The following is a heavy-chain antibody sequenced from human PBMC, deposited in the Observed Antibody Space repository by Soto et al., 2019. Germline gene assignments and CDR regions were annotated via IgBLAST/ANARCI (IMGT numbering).Heavy chain of an antibody. CDR3: AKAGQVGIWFGEGY. Sequence: EVQLLESGGGLVQPGGSLRLSCAASGFTFSSYAMSWVRQAPGTGLEWVSAISGSGGSTYYADSVKGRFTISRDNSKNTLYLQMNSLRAEDTAVYYCAKAGQVGIWFGEGYWGQGTLVTVSS. CDR1: GFTFSSYA. CDR2: ISGSGGST. D-gene: IGHD3-10*01. V-gene: IGHV3-23*01. J-gene: IGHJ4*02.